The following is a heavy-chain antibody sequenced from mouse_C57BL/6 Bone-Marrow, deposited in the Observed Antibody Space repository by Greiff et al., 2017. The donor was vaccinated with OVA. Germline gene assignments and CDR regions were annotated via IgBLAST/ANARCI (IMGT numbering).Heavy chain of an antibody. Sequence: EVQLVESEGGLVQPGSSMKLSCTASGFTFSDYYMAWVRQVPEKGLEWVANIIYDGSSTSYLDSLKSRFIFSRDNAKNILYLQMSSLKSEAAATYYCARDLWYFDVWGTGTTVTVSS. CDR2: IIYDGSST. V-gene: IGHV5-16*01. CDR3: ARDLWYFDV. J-gene: IGHJ1*03. CDR1: GFTFSDYY.